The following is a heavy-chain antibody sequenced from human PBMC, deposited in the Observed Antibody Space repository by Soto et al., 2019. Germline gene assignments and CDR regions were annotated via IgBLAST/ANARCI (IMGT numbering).Heavy chain of an antibody. CDR1: GFTFSSYA. J-gene: IGHJ6*04. CDR3: AKSRRRYCSSTSCYRVGMDV. Sequence: VQLLESGGGLVQPGGSLRLSCAASGFTFSSYAMSWVRQAPGKGLEWVSAISGSGGSTYYADSVKGRFTISRDNSKNTLYLQMNSLRAEDTAVYYCAKSRRRYCSSTSCYRVGMDVWGKGTTVTVSS. CDR2: ISGSGGST. V-gene: IGHV3-23*01. D-gene: IGHD2-2*01.